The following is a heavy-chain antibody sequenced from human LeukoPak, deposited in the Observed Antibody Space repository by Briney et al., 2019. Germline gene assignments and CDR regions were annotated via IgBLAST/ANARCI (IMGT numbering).Heavy chain of an antibody. V-gene: IGHV1-2*02. J-gene: IGHJ4*02. CDR1: GYTFTGYY. D-gene: IGHD3-22*01. CDR3: ARVRFSYYYDSSGETELDY. CDR2: INPNSGGT. Sequence: ASVKVSCKASGYTFTGYYMHWVRQAPGQGLEWMGWINPNSGGTNYAQKFQGRVTMTRDTSISTAYMELSRLRSDDTAVYYCARVRFSYYYDSSGETELDYWGQGTLVTVSS.